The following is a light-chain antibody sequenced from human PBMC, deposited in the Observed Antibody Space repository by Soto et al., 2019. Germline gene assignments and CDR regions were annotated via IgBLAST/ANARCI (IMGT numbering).Light chain of an antibody. J-gene: IGKJ2*01. V-gene: IGKV1-5*03. CDR1: QILSNW. Sequence: DIQMTQSPSTLSASVGDRVTITCRASQILSNWLAWYQQKPGKAPKLLIYKASSLESGVPSRFSGSGSGTEFTLTISSLQPDDFETYYCQQYNNYSKAFGQGTKVDI. CDR3: QQYNNYSKA. CDR2: KAS.